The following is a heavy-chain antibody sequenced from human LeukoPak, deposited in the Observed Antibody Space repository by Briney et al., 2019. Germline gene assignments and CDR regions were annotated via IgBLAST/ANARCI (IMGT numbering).Heavy chain of an antibody. V-gene: IGHV1-69*13. CDR1: GGTFISYA. D-gene: IGHD6-13*01. Sequence: SVKVSCKASGGTFISYAISWVRQAPGQGLEWMGGIIPIFGTANYAQKFQGRVTITADESTSTAYMELSSLRSEDTAVYYCTRDQGGHSSSWFEFDPWGQGTLVTVSS. CDR2: IIPIFGTA. CDR3: TRDQGGHSSSWFEFDP. J-gene: IGHJ5*02.